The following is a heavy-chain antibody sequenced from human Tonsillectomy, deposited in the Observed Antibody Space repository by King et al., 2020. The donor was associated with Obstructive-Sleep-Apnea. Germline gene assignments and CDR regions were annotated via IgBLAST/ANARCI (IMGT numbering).Heavy chain of an antibody. V-gene: IGHV4-31*03. Sequence: MQLQESGPGLVKPSQTLSLTCTVSGGSISSDFFYWTWIRQLPGEGLEWNVYVSYTGGTSCNPSLKSRVTISLDTSKNQFSLYLSSVTAADTAVYYCAREQVKHSLDYWGQGTLVAVSS. D-gene: IGHD2-21*01. CDR2: VSYTGGT. CDR3: AREQVKHSLDY. J-gene: IGHJ4*02. CDR1: GGSISSDFFY.